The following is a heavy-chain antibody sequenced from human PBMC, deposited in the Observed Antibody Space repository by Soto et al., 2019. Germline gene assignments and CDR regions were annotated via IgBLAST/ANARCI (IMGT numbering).Heavy chain of an antibody. CDR2: ISSSSSYI. CDR1: GFTFSSYS. J-gene: IGHJ6*02. D-gene: IGHD5-12*01. Sequence: GGSLRLTCADSGFTFSSYSMNWVRQDPGKGLQWVSSISSSSSYIYYADSVKGRFTISRDNAKNSLYLQMNSLRAEDTAVYDCATGLRLRGMDVWGQGTTVTVSS. CDR3: ATGLRLRGMDV. V-gene: IGHV3-21*01.